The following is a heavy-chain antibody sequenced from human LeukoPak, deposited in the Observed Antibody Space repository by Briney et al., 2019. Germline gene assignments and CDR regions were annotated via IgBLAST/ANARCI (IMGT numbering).Heavy chain of an antibody. CDR2: IKQDGSEK. Sequence: GGSLRLSCAASGFTFSSYWMSWVRQAPGKGLEWVANIKQDGSEKYYVDSVKGRLTISRDNAKNSLYLQMNSLRAEDTAVYYCARDRIAWGSGGLDWFDPWGQGTLVTVSS. D-gene: IGHD3-10*01. V-gene: IGHV3-7*01. CDR1: GFTFSSYW. CDR3: ARDRIAWGSGGLDWFDP. J-gene: IGHJ5*02.